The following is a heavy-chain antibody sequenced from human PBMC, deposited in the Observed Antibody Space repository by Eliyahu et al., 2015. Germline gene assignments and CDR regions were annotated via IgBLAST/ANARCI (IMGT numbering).Heavy chain of an antibody. Sequence: QVQLVQSGAEVKKPGASVXVXCKASGYXFTGYYMHXVRQAPGQGLEWMGWINPDSGDTNYAQNFQGWVTLTRDTSISTAYMELSRLKSDDTAVYYCASGGYSYGYLDYWGQGTLVTVSS. CDR3: ASGGYSYGYLDY. D-gene: IGHD5-18*01. CDR2: INPDSGDT. CDR1: GYXFTGYY. J-gene: IGHJ4*02. V-gene: IGHV1-2*04.